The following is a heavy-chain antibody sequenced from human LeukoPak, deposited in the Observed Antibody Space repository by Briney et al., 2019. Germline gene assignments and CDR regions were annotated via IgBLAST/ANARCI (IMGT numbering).Heavy chain of an antibody. CDR3: ARGCYDLLTGYYTDGCFDY. V-gene: IGHV1-46*01. CDR2: INPSGGST. D-gene: IGHD3-9*01. CDR1: GYTFTSYY. Sequence: ASVKVSCKASGYTFTSYYMHWVRQAPGQGLEWMGIINPSGGSTSYAQKFQGRVTMTRDTSTSTVYMELSSLRSEDTAVYYCARGCYDLLTGYYTDGCFDYWGQGTLVTVSS. J-gene: IGHJ4*02.